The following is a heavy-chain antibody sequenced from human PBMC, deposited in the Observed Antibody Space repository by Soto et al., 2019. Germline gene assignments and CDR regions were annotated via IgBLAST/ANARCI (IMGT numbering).Heavy chain of an antibody. Sequence: GGSLRLSRETSGFIFSMHCMHWVRHVPGKGPQWVARITDVGSTTYYAASVEGRFTISRDNAKNALYLQMTSLRADDTAVYYCTRGPRPTSIGTGAFWGQGTLVTVS. CDR1: GFIFSMHC. CDR2: ITDVGSTT. CDR3: TRGPRPTSIGTGAF. J-gene: IGHJ4*02. V-gene: IGHV3-74*01. D-gene: IGHD3-10*01.